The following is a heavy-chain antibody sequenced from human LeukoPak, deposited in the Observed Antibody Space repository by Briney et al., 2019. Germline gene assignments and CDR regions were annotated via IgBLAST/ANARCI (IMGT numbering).Heavy chain of an antibody. J-gene: IGHJ3*02. Sequence: ASVKVSCKAFGGTFRSYGISWVRQAPGQGLEWMGGIVPVLRNTYYAQNFQGRVTISADESSTTAYMDLTGLTYNDTAVYYCTRPTTVGARGEAFYIWGQGTVVTVSS. V-gene: IGHV1-69*10. CDR1: GGTFRSYG. D-gene: IGHD1-26*01. CDR3: TRPTTVGARGEAFYI. CDR2: IVPVLRNT.